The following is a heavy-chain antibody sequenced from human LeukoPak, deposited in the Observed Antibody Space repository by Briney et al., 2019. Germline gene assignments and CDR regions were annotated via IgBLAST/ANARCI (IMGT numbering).Heavy chain of an antibody. Sequence: PGGSLRLSCAASGFTFSSYWMSWVRQAPGKGLEWVANIKQDGSEKYYVDSVKGRFTISRDNAKNSLYLQMNSLGAEDTAVYYCARDRIRQFPGGAFDIWGQGTMVTVSS. V-gene: IGHV3-7*01. CDR1: GFTFSSYW. CDR3: ARDRIRQFPGGAFDI. D-gene: IGHD3-10*01. J-gene: IGHJ3*02. CDR2: IKQDGSEK.